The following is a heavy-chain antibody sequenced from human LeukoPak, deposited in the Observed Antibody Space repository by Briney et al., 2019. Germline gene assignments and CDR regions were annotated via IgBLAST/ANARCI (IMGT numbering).Heavy chain of an antibody. V-gene: IGHV4-34*01. Sequence: SETLSLTRAVYGGPFDGYYWTLVRQTPGKGLEWIGEIGHDGGTNYNPSLRSRVTISIDTSKKQFSLKLSSVTAADTAVYYCARVPATVSRPCDSWGQGTLVTVSS. CDR3: ARVPATVSRPCDS. CDR1: GGPFDGYY. J-gene: IGHJ4*02. CDR2: IGHDGGT. D-gene: IGHD2-15*01.